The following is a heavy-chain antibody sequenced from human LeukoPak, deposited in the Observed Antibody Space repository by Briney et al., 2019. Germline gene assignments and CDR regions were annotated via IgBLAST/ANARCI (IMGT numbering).Heavy chain of an antibody. V-gene: IGHV4-39*01. CDR2: IYYSGST. D-gene: IGHD6-25*01. Sequence: PSETLSLTCTVSGGSISSSSYYWGWIRQPPGKGLEWIGSIYYSGSTYYNPSLKSRVTISVNTSKNQFSLKLSSVTAADTAVYYCARHPERRFDYWGQGTLVTVSS. CDR3: ARHPERRFDY. J-gene: IGHJ4*02. CDR1: GGSISSSSYY.